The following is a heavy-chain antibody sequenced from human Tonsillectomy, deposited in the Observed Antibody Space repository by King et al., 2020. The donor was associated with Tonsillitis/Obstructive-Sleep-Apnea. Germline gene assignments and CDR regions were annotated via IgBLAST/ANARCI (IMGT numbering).Heavy chain of an antibody. CDR2: IDATGNHV. Sequence: VQLVESGGGLVKPGGSLMLSCEASAFAFEYYTFDWVRQAPGKGLEWVSSIDATGNHVYYADSVKGRFTISRDNAKNSLYLEMSSLRADDTAVYYCARDLSIAYFDYWGQGTLVTVSS. CDR1: AFAFEYYT. J-gene: IGHJ4*02. CDR3: ARDLSIAYFDY. V-gene: IGHV3-21*01.